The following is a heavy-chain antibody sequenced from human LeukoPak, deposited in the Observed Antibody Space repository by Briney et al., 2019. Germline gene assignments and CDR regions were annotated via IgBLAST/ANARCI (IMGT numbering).Heavy chain of an antibody. D-gene: IGHD3-10*01. CDR3: ARPTWYGSGLAGMDV. CDR1: GFTFSSYW. J-gene: IGHJ6*02. Sequence: PGGSLRLSCAASGFTFSSYWMSWVRQAPGKGLEWVANIKQDGSEEYYVDSVKGRFTISRDNSKNSLYVQISTLRAEDTAVYYCARPTWYGSGLAGMDVWGQGTTVTVSS. CDR2: IKQDGSEE. V-gene: IGHV3-7*01.